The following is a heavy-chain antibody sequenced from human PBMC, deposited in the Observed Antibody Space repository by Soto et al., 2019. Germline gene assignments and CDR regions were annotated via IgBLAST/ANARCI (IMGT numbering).Heavy chain of an antibody. CDR3: AKLQSSSWTRWGDYYYGMDV. D-gene: IGHD6-13*01. CDR1: GFTFSRFA. CDR2: ISGGGVST. Sequence: GGSLRLSCAASGFTFSRFAMSWVRQAPGKGLEWVAGISGGGVSTYYADSVKGRFTISRDNSKNTMYLQMNSLRAEDTAVYYCAKLQSSSWTRWGDYYYGMDVWGQGTTVTVSS. V-gene: IGHV3-23*01. J-gene: IGHJ6*02.